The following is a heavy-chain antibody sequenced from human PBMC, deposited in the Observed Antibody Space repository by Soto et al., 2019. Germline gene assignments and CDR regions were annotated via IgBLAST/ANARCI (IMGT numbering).Heavy chain of an antibody. D-gene: IGHD3-10*01. CDR3: ARYVVTHGSGRYYFDY. CDR1: GGSISSGGYY. V-gene: IGHV4-31*03. CDR2: IYYSGST. J-gene: IGHJ4*02. Sequence: QVQLQESGPGLVKPSQTLSLTCTVSGGSISSGGYYWSWIRQHPGKGLEWIGYIYYSGSTYYNPSLKSRVTISVDTSKNQFSLKLSSVTAADTAVYYCARYVVTHGSGRYYFDYWGQGTLVTVSS.